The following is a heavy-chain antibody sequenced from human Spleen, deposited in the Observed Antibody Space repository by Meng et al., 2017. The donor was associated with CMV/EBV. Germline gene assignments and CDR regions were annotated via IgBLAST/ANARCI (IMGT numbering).Heavy chain of an antibody. V-gene: IGHV3-30*02. CDR2: IRYDEKSK. Sequence: GESLKISCAASGFNFRIYGMHWVRHLPGKGLEWVTFIRYDEKSKYYADSVKGRFTISRDNSKNTLYLQMNSLRAEDTAVYYCAKNLKYYYDSSGHDPSAWWGQGTLVTVSS. D-gene: IGHD3-22*01. CDR1: GFNFRIYG. J-gene: IGHJ4*02. CDR3: AKNLKYYYDSSGHDPSAW.